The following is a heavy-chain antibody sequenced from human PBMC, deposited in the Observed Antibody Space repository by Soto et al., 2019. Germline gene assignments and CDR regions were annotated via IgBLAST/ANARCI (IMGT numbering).Heavy chain of an antibody. CDR2: IIPILNAT. V-gene: IGHV1-69*01. CDR3: AREDFDSEIYYGMDV. CDR1: GGTFSSYA. D-gene: IGHD3-3*01. J-gene: IGHJ6*02. Sequence: QVQLVQSGSSVKKPGSSVKVSCKASGGTFSSYAISWVRQAPGQGLEWMGGIIPILNATPYAQKFQGRVTIPADESTSTAYMELSSLRSEDTAVYYCAREDFDSEIYYGMDVWGQGTTVTVSS.